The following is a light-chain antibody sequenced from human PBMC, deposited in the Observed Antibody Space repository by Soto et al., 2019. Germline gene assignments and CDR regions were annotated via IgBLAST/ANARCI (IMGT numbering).Light chain of an antibody. CDR2: DVS. J-gene: IGLJ3*02. V-gene: IGLV2-11*01. CDR3: CSYAGSYTFWV. CDR1: SSDVGDYNY. Sequence: QSALTQPRSVSGSPGQSVTISCTGTSSDVGDYNYVSWYQQHPGKAPKVMIYDVSRRPSGVPDRFSGSKSGNTASLTISGLQAEDEADYYCCSYAGSYTFWVFGGGTKVTVL.